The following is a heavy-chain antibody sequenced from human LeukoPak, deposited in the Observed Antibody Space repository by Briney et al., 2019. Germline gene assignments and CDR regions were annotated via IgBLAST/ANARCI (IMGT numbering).Heavy chain of an antibody. CDR1: GGSFTAYF. J-gene: IGHJ3*02. Sequence: PSETMSLTCAVNGGSFTAYFWSWLRQSPGKGLEWIGEINHSGTTNYNPSFKSRATISVRSSKSQFSLSLTSVTAADTAVYYCARGRSWAFDIWGQGTVVTISS. V-gene: IGHV4-34*01. CDR2: INHSGTT. CDR3: ARGRSWAFDI.